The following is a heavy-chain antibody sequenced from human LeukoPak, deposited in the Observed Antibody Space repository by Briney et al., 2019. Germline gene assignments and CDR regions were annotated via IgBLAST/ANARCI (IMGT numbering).Heavy chain of an antibody. V-gene: IGHV3-30*02. CDR2: IPYDGNNK. CDR3: AKEGTVTPIDY. D-gene: IGHD4-17*01. J-gene: IGHJ4*02. Sequence: GGSLRLSCAASGFTFSNYGIHWVRQAPGKGLEWVAFIPYDGNNKYYADSVKGRLTISRENSKNTLYLQMNSLRVDDPAVYYCAKEGTVTPIDYWGQGTLVTVSS. CDR1: GFTFSNYG.